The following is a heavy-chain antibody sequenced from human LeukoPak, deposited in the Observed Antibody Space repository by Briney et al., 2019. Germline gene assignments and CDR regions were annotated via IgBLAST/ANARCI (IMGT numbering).Heavy chain of an antibody. CDR3: ARQLFTMVRGVITPFDY. V-gene: IGHV5-51*01. Sequence: GESLKISCKGSGYSFTSYWIGWVRQMPGKGLEWMGIIYPGDSDTRYSPSFQGQVTISADKSISTAYLQWSSLKASDTAMYYCARQLFTMVRGVITPFDYWGQGTLVTVSS. CDR2: IYPGDSDT. CDR1: GYSFTSYW. J-gene: IGHJ4*02. D-gene: IGHD3-10*01.